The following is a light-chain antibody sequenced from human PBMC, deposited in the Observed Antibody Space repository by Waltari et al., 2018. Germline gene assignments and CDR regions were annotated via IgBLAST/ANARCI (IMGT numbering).Light chain of an antibody. CDR2: GAS. J-gene: IGKJ2*01. CDR3: QQYSDWPYT. Sequence: EIVMTQSPGTLSVSPGERLILSCRASQSVSSHLAWYQQKPGQAPTLLIYGASTRATGMPARFSGSGSGTEFTLTISSLQSEDFADYYCQQYSDWPYTFGQGTKLEIK. V-gene: IGKV3-15*01. CDR1: QSVSSH.